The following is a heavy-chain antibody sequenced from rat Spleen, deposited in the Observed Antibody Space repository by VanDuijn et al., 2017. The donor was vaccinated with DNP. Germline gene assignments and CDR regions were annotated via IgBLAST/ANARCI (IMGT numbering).Heavy chain of an antibody. D-gene: IGHD1-9*01. V-gene: IGHV2-43*01. CDR3: ARVPNTYYVMDV. J-gene: IGHJ2*01. CDR1: GFSLTSYH. CDR2: IWTGGTT. Sequence: QVQLKESGPGLVQPSQTMSLTCTVSGFSLTSYHVSWVRQPPGKGLEWMGIIWTGGTTAYNSLLKSRLSITRDTSKSQVFLKMNSLQTEDTATYYCARVPNTYYVMDVWGQGVMVIVSS.